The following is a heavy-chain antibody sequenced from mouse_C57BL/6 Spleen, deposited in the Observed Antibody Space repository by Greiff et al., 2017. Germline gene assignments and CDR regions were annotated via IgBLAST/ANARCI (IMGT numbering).Heavy chain of an antibody. V-gene: IGHV3-6*01. CDR2: ISNDGCN. CDR1: GYSITSGYY. CDR3: ARTGKGNY. J-gene: IGHJ2*01. Sequence: DVQLQESGPGLVKPSQSLSLTCSVTGYSITSGYYWNWIRQFPGNKLEWMGFISNDGCNKNNPSLKNRIPITLDTSKNQLFLKLNSLTTEDTAPYYCARTGKGNYWGQGTTLTVSS. D-gene: IGHD4-1*01.